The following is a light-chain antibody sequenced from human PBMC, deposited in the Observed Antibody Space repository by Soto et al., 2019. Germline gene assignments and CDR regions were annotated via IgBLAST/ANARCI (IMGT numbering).Light chain of an antibody. CDR3: QQRCNSPMYT. V-gene: IGKV1-39*01. J-gene: IGKJ2*01. CDR1: QSIAYY. Sequence: DIQMIQSPSSLSASVGDRVSITCRASQSIAYYLNCFQQKPGKAPKLPIYAASSLQSGLPSRFSGSGSGTDLTLTISSLQPEDFATYYCQQRCNSPMYTFGQGTKL. CDR2: AAS.